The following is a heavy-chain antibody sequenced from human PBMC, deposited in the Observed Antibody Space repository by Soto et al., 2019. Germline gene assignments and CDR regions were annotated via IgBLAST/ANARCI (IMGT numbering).Heavy chain of an antibody. Sequence: QVQLVESGGGVAQPGRSLRLSCAASGFSFTSYAMHWVRQAPGKGLEWVELISNDGSNKHFSDSVKGRFTISRYTSKNNLFLQLNSLTADDTAVDYCARGTGDGSGRYTIGYWGQGTLVTVSS. CDR2: ISNDGSNK. CDR3: ARGTGDGSGRYTIGY. CDR1: GFSFTSYA. J-gene: IGHJ4*02. V-gene: IGHV3-30-3*01. D-gene: IGHD3-10*01.